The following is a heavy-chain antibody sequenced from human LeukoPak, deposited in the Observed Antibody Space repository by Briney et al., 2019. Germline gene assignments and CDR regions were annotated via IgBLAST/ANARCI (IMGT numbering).Heavy chain of an antibody. Sequence: GGSLRLSCAASGYTFSIYAMSWVRQAPGKGLQWVSSITSSGDGTYYADSVRGRFTISRDNSKNTLYLQVNSLRAEDTAVYYCAKSSSGLYAFDIWGQGTMVTVSS. V-gene: IGHV3-23*01. CDR3: AKSSSGLYAFDI. CDR1: GYTFSIYA. J-gene: IGHJ3*02. D-gene: IGHD6-6*01. CDR2: ITSSGDGT.